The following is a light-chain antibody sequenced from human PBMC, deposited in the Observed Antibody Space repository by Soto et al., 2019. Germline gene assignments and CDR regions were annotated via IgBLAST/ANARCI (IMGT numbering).Light chain of an antibody. V-gene: IGLV2-11*01. CDR2: DVS. CDR3: CSYAGCHSHYV. Sequence: QSALTQPRSVSGSPGQSVTISCTGTSSDVGGYNYVSWYQQHPGKAPKVMIYDVSKRPSGVPDRFSGSKSGNTASLTISGLQAEDEGDYYCCSYAGCHSHYVFGTGTKLTVL. CDR1: SSDVGGYNY. J-gene: IGLJ1*01.